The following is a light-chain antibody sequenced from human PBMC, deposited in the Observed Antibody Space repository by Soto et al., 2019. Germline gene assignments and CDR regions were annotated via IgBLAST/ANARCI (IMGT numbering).Light chain of an antibody. CDR2: EVS. CDR1: SSDVGGYND. CDR3: SSYPSSSTLVV. V-gene: IGLV2-14*01. J-gene: IGLJ2*01. Sequence: QSALTQPASVSGSPGQSVTISCTGTSSDVGGYNDVSWYQQHPGKAPKLMIYEVSNRPSGVSNRFSGSKSGNTASLTISGLQAEDEADYYCSSYPSSSTLVVLGGGTQLTVL.